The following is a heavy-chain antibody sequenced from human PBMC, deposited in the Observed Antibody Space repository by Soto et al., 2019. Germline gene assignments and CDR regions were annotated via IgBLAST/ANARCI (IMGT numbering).Heavy chain of an antibody. CDR2: INTDGSST. J-gene: IGHJ4*02. D-gene: IGHD3-10*01. V-gene: IGHV3-74*01. CDR3: ARGGLGSFLLDY. CDR1: GFTFSSYW. Sequence: EVQLVESGGGSVQPGGSLTVSCEASGFTFSSYWVHWVRQVPGKGLVWVSRINTDGSSTNYADSVKGRFAISRDNAKNTGYLQMNSLRAEDTAVYYCARGGLGSFLLDYWGQGTLVTVSS.